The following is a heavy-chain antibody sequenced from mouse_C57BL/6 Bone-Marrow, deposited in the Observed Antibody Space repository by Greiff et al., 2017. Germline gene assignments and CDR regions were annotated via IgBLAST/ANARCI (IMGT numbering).Heavy chain of an antibody. CDR1: GYTFTSYG. Sequence: VQLKQSGAELARPGASVKLSCKASGYTFTSYGISWVKQRTGQGLEWIGEIYPRSGNTYYNEKFKGKATLTADKSSSTAYMELRSLTSEDSAVYFCARWHYGSSYDYAMDYWGQGTSVTVSS. CDR3: ARWHYGSSYDYAMDY. CDR2: IYPRSGNT. V-gene: IGHV1-81*01. J-gene: IGHJ4*01. D-gene: IGHD1-1*01.